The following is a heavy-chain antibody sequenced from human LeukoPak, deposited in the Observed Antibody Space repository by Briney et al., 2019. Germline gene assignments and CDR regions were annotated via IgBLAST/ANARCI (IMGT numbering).Heavy chain of an antibody. V-gene: IGHV3-74*01. CDR2: INSDGSST. Sequence: SGGSLRLSCAASGSTFSSYWMHWVRQAPGKGLVWVSRINSDGSSTSYADSVKGRFTISRDNAKNTLYLQMNSLRAEDTAVYYCAAMGSLHQAFDYWGQGTLVTVSS. CDR3: AAMGSLHQAFDY. D-gene: IGHD1-26*01. CDR1: GSTFSSYW. J-gene: IGHJ4*02.